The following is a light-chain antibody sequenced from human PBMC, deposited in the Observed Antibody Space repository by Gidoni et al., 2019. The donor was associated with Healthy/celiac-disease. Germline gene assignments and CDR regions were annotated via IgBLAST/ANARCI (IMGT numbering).Light chain of an antibody. CDR2: DAS. CDR3: QQYDNLLT. Sequence: DIQITQSPSSLSASVGDRVTITCQASQDISNYLNWYQQKPGKAHKLLIYDASNLETGVTSSFSGSGSGTDFTFTISSMQPEDIATYYCQQYDNLLTFGGGTKVEIK. V-gene: IGKV1-33*01. CDR1: QDISNY. J-gene: IGKJ4*01.